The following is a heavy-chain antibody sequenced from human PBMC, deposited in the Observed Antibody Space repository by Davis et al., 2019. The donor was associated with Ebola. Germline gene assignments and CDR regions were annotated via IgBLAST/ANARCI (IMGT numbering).Heavy chain of an antibody. Sequence: HTGGSLRLSCAASGFTFSSYGMHWVRQAPGKGLVWVSRIDTDGSSTNYADSVKGRFTISRDNAKNTLYLQMNSLRAEDTAVYYCVRGYYGLDVWGQGTTVTVSS. CDR1: GFTFSSYG. CDR2: IDTDGSST. V-gene: IGHV3-74*01. J-gene: IGHJ6*02. CDR3: VRGYYGLDV.